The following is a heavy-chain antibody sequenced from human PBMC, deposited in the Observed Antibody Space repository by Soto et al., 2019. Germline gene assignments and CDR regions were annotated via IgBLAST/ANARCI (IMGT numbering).Heavy chain of an antibody. CDR2: ITTGSDYI. CDR1: GFTFSTYD. D-gene: IGHD1-1*01. J-gene: IGHJ5*01. V-gene: IGHV3-21*01. CDR3: VRAGTSYLLRKNGLDS. Sequence: GGSLRLSCAASGFTFSTYDMHWVRQAPGEGLEWVSSITTGSDYIYYADSVKGRFSISRDNAKNSLYLQMYSLRAEDTAVYYCVRAGTSYLLRKNGLDSWGQGAPVTVSS.